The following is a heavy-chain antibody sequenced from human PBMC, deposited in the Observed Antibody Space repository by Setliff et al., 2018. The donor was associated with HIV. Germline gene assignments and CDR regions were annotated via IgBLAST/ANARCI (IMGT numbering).Heavy chain of an antibody. V-gene: IGHV4-61*10. J-gene: IGHJ6*03. CDR3: ARGDGTKYYYYYYMDV. CDR1: GGSISSGYYY. D-gene: IGHD1-7*01. Sequence: PSETLSLTCTVSGGSISSGYYYWSWIRQPAGKGLEWIGHIYYSGSTNYNPSLKSRVTISVDTSKNQFSLKLSSVTAADTAVYYCARGDGTKYYYYYYMDVGGKGTTVTVSS. CDR2: IYYSGST.